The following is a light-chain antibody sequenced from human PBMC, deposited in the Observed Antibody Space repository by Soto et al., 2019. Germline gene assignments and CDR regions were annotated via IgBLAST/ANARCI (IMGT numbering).Light chain of an antibody. V-gene: IGLV2-14*01. J-gene: IGLJ3*02. CDR1: SSDVGAYNY. CDR3: ISYTSSSTLV. CDR2: EVS. Sequence: QSVLTQPASVSGSPGQSITFSCTGTSSDVGAYNYVSWYQQHPGKAPKLMIYEVSNRPSGVSNRFSGSKSGNTASLTISGLQAEDEADYYCISYTSSSTLVFGGGTQLTVL.